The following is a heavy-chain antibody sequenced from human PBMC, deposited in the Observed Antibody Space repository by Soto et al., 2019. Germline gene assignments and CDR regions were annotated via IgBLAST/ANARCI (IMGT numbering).Heavy chain of an antibody. Sequence: PSETMSLTCTVSGGSIRSSGYYCGWIRKPPGKGLEWIGSIYYSGSTYYNPSLKSRVTISVDTSKNQFSLKLSSVTAADTAVYYCARDGAARTYFDYWGQGTLVTVSS. D-gene: IGHD6-6*01. CDR2: IYYSGST. CDR1: GGSIRSSGYY. CDR3: ARDGAARTYFDY. J-gene: IGHJ4*02. V-gene: IGHV4-39*02.